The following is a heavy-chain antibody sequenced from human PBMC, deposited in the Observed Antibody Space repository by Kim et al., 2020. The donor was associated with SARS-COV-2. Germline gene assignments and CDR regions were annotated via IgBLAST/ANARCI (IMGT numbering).Heavy chain of an antibody. V-gene: IGHV1-3*01. CDR3: ARDAVTLAASSTDA. CDR1: GYIFTSYV. CDR2: IIPGTTNT. D-gene: IGHD3-10*01. J-gene: IGHJ6*03. Sequence: ASVKVSCKTSGYIFTSYVIRWVRQAPGQRPEWMGRIIPGTTNTKYSQTFQGRVAMTTDRHTTTAYLELRSLRLEDTAVYYCARDAVTLAASSTDAWGNGT.